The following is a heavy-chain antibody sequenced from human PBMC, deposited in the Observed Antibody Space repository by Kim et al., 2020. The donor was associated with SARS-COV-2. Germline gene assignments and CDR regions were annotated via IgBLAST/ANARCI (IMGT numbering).Heavy chain of an antibody. J-gene: IGHJ5*01. CDR3: ARACNW. CDR2: INDRGTGT. Sequence: GGSLRLSCAASGFTLNNNYMHWVRQAPGKGLEWVSCINDRGTGTSYADSVKGRFTISRDDAKSTVYLQMNSLRAEDTAVYYCARACNW. CDR1: GFTLNNNY. V-gene: IGHV3-74*01.